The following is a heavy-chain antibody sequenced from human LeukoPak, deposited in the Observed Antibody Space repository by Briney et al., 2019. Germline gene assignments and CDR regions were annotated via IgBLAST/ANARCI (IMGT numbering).Heavy chain of an antibody. Sequence: GGSLRLSCAATGFTFSSYWMSWVRQAPGKGLEWVANIKQDGSEKYYVDSVKSRFTISRDNAKNSLYLQMNSLRAEDTAVYYCARRFRGVISDAFDIWGQGTMVTVSS. CDR3: ARRFRGVISDAFDI. D-gene: IGHD3-10*01. CDR1: GFTFSSYW. V-gene: IGHV3-7*01. J-gene: IGHJ3*02. CDR2: IKQDGSEK.